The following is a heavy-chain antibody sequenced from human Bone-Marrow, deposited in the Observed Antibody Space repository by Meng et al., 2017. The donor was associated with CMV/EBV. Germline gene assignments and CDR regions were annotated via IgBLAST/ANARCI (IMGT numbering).Heavy chain of an antibody. Sequence: GESLKISCAASGFIFSDHYMDGVRQAPGKGLEWVGRSRNKANRYTTEYAASVKGRFTISRDESKNSLYLQMNSLKTEDTAVFYCVRGYNSFDSWGQGTLVTVSS. J-gene: IGHJ4*02. V-gene: IGHV3-72*01. CDR2: SRNKANRYTT. CDR1: GFIFSDHY. D-gene: IGHD1-1*01. CDR3: VRGYNSFDS.